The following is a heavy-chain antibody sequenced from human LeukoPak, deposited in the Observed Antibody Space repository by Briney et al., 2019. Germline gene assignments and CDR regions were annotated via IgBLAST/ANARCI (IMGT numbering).Heavy chain of an antibody. Sequence: SGPTLVNPPETLTLTCTFSGFSLNTRGMSVSWIRQPPGKALEWLPRNDWDDYKYYSTSLQTRLAISKDTSKNQVVLTLTNVDPVDTGTYYCARIRGYCSRTNVCLSYYGLDVWGQGTAVTVSS. CDR2: NDWDDYK. CDR3: ARIRGYCSRTNVCLSYYGLDV. V-gene: IGHV2-70*11. CDR1: GFSLNTRGMS. J-gene: IGHJ6*02. D-gene: IGHD2-2*01.